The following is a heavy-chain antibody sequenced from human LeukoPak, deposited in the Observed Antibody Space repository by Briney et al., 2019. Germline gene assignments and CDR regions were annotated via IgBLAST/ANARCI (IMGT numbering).Heavy chain of an antibody. Sequence: GGSLRLSCATSGFTFSNYWMSWVRRAPGKGLEWVANIKQDGSDKYYVDSVKGRFTISRDNAKNSLYLQMNSLRAEDTALYYCAKDGYYYGSGSYSSTYFDYWGQGTLVTVSS. CDR1: GFTFSNYW. V-gene: IGHV3-7*03. CDR3: AKDGYYYGSGSYSSTYFDY. CDR2: IKQDGSDK. D-gene: IGHD3-10*01. J-gene: IGHJ4*02.